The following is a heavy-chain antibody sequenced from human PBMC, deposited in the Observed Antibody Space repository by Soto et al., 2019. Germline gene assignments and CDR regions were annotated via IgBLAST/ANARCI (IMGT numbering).Heavy chain of an antibody. Sequence: ASVKVSCKASGYTFTSYGISWVRQAPGQGLEWMGWISAYNGNTNYAQKLQGRVTMTTDTSTSTAYMELRSLRSDDMAVYCCAREGGEDIVVVPAAIPSYYYGMDVWGQGTMVTVSS. J-gene: IGHJ6*02. CDR3: AREGGEDIVVVPAAIPSYYYGMDV. D-gene: IGHD2-2*02. CDR1: GYTFTSYG. CDR2: ISAYNGNT. V-gene: IGHV1-18*03.